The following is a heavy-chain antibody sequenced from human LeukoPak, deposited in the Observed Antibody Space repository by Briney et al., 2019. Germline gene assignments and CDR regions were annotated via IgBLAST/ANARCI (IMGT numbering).Heavy chain of an antibody. CDR3: ARDTGLRGATVKPIDY. CDR1: GYTFTSYA. V-gene: IGHV7-4-1*02. CDR2: INTNTGNP. J-gene: IGHJ4*02. Sequence: GASVKVSCKASGYTFTSYAMNWVRQAPGQGLEWMGWINTNTGNPTYAQGFTGRFVFSLDTPVSTAYLQISSLKAEDTAVYYCARDTGLRGATVKPIDYWGQGTLVTVSS. D-gene: IGHD4-17*01.